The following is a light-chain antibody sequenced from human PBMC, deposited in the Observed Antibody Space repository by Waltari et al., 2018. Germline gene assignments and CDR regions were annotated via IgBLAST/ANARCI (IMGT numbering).Light chain of an antibody. J-gene: IGLJ1*01. CDR2: DDR. V-gene: IGLV3-21*02. CDR3: QVWDTNSDQGV. Sequence: SYVLTQPPSVSVAPGQTARITCGGNNIGSRSVHWYQQKPGQAPVLVVYDDRDRPSGIPERFSGSNSGNTATLTISRVGAGDEADYYCQVWDTNSDQGVFGTGTKVTVL. CDR1: NIGSRS.